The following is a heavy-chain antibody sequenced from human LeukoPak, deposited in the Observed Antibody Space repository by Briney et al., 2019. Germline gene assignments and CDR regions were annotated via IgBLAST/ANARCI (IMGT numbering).Heavy chain of an antibody. D-gene: IGHD6-13*01. V-gene: IGHV3-30*18. J-gene: IGHJ6*02. CDR1: GLIFRSYG. CDR3: AKGRSSSSLFYYYYAMDV. Sequence: GGSLRLSCAASGLIFRSYGMHWVRQAPGKGREGVAHISYDGSNKYYADSVKGRFTISRDNSKNTLYLQMNSLRADDTAVYYCAKGRSSSSLFYYYYAMDVWGQGTTVTVSS. CDR2: ISYDGSNK.